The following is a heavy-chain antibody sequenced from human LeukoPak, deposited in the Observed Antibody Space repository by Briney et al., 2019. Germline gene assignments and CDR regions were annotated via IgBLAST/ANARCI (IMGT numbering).Heavy chain of an antibody. J-gene: IGHJ3*02. CDR2: VYNSGST. CDR1: GDSLSSYS. D-gene: IGHD5-18*01. CDR3: ARVLRRYSYGVDAFDI. V-gene: IGHV4-59*01. Sequence: SETLSLTCTVSGDSLSSYSWSWIRQPPGKGLEWIGYVYNSGSTTYNPSLKSRLTISLDTSKKQFSLNLRSVTAADTAVYYCARVLRRYSYGVDAFDIWGQGTMVTVSS.